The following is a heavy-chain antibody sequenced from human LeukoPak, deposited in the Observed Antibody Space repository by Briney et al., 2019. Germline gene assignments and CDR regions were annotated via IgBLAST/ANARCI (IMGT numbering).Heavy chain of an antibody. Sequence: SVKVSCKASGGTFISYAISWVRQAPGQGLEWMGGIIPIFGTANYAQKFQGRVTITADKSTSTAYMELSSLRSEDTAVYYCARDGPYIAALVYLGQGTLVTVSS. D-gene: IGHD6-6*01. V-gene: IGHV1-69*06. CDR1: GGTFISYA. CDR3: ARDGPYIAALVY. CDR2: IIPIFGTA. J-gene: IGHJ4*02.